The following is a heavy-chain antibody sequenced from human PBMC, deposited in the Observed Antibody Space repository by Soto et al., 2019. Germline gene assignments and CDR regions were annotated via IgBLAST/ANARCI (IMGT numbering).Heavy chain of an antibody. D-gene: IGHD3-16*01. CDR3: AKDGVQGITITMGYYFDY. CDR2: ISGSGGST. V-gene: IGHV3-23*01. CDR1: GFTFSSYA. Sequence: PGGSLRLSCAASGFTFSSYAMSWVRQAPGKGLEWVSAISGSGGSTYYADSVKGRFTISRDNSKNTLYLQMNSLRAEDTAAYYCAKDGVQGITITMGYYFDYWGQGTLVTVSS. J-gene: IGHJ4*02.